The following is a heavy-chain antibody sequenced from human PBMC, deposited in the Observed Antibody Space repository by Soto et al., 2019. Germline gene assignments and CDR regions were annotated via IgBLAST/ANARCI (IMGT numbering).Heavy chain of an antibody. CDR3: ASRGAAGLFDY. V-gene: IGHV4-34*01. CDR1: GGSFSGYY. D-gene: IGHD6-13*01. Sequence: SETLSLTCAVYGGSFSGYYWSWIRQPPGKGLEWIGEINHSGSTNYNPSLKSRVTISVDTSKNQFSLKLSSVTAADTAVYYCASRGAAGLFDYWGQGTLVTVSS. CDR2: INHSGST. J-gene: IGHJ4*02.